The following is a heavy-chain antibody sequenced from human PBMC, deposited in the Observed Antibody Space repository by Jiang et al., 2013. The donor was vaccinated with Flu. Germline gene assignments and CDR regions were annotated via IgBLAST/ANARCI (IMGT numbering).Heavy chain of an antibody. D-gene: IGHD3-3*01. CDR2: INPNSGGT. V-gene: IGHV1-2*02. CDR3: ARGVFGVVKSLDV. Sequence: VKVSCKASGYTFTGYYMHWVRQAPGQGLEWMGWINPNSGGTNYAQKFQGRVTMTRDTSISTAYMELSRLRSDDTAVYYCARGVFGVVKSLDVWGQGTTVTVSS. J-gene: IGHJ6*02. CDR1: GYTFTGYY.